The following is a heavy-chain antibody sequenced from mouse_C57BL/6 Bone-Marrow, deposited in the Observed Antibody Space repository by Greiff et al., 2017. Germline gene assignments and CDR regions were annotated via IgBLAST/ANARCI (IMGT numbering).Heavy chain of an antibody. CDR2: IWRGGST. V-gene: IGHV2-5*01. D-gene: IGHD1-1*01. CDR3: ATLVATPWFAY. CDR1: GFSLTSYG. Sequence: VMLVESGPGLVPPSQSLSITCTVSGFSLTSYGVHWVRQSPGKGLAWLGVIWRGGSTDYNAAFMSRLSITKDNSKCQVFFKRNSLQADDTAIYYCATLVATPWFAYWGQGTLVTVSA. J-gene: IGHJ3*01.